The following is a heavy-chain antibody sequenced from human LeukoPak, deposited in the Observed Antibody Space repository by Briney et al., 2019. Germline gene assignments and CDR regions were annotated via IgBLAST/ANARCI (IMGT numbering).Heavy chain of an antibody. D-gene: IGHD6-6*01. V-gene: IGHV3-7*01. CDR2: IKPDGTEK. CDR3: ARGGNSSWDY. J-gene: IGHJ4*01. CDR1: GFVFSNYW. Sequence: SGGSLRLSYAASGFVFSNYWMSWVRQAPGKGLEWVANIKPDGTEKYYVDSLKGRFTISRDNTKNSLYLQMGSLRVEDTAVYYCARGGNSSWDYWGQGALVTVSS.